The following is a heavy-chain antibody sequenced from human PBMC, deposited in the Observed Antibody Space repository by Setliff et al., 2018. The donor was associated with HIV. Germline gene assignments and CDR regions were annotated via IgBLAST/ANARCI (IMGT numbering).Heavy chain of an antibody. D-gene: IGHD4-4*01. CDR2: IYTSGST. J-gene: IGHJ4*02. Sequence: SETLSLTCTVSGGSISSDSYYWSWIRQPAGKGLEWVGHIYTSGSTYNNPSLKSRVTISLDTSKNQFSLKLSSVTAADTAVYYCAREKNDYNNYYFDYWGQGTLVTVSS. V-gene: IGHV4-61*09. CDR3: AREKNDYNNYYFDY. CDR1: GGSISSDSYY.